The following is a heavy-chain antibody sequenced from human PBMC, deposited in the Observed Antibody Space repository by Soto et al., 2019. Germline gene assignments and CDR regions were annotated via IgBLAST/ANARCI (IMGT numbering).Heavy chain of an antibody. J-gene: IGHJ6*02. D-gene: IGHD3-10*01. Sequence: GGSLRLSCAASGFTFSSYAMSWVRQAPGKGLEWVSAISGSGGSTYYADSVKGRFTISRDNSKNTLYLQMNSLRAEDTAVYYCAKDRVVTMVRGVIISFSYYGMDFWGQGTTVTVSS. CDR2: ISGSGGST. CDR1: GFTFSSYA. V-gene: IGHV3-23*01. CDR3: AKDRVVTMVRGVIISFSYYGMDF.